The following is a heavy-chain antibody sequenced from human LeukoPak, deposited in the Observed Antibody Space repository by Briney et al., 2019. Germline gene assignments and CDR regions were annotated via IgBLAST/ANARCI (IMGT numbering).Heavy chain of an antibody. D-gene: IGHD3-10*01. CDR3: ARDGNYYASGTYTTLDAFDI. CDR1: GGSISSSNW. Sequence: SGTLSLTCAVSGGSISSSNWWSWVRQPPGKGLEWIGEIYHSGSTNYNPSLKSRVTISVDKSKNQFSLKLSSVTAADTAVYYCARDGNYYASGTYTTLDAFDIWGQGTMATVSS. CDR2: IYHSGST. V-gene: IGHV4-4*02. J-gene: IGHJ3*02.